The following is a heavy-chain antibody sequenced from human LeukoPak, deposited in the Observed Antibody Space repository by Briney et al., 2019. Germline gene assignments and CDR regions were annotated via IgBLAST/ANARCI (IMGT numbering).Heavy chain of an antibody. J-gene: IGHJ4*02. CDR1: GYPFRSFG. CDR2: ISPFNGNI. Sequence: APVKVSCKASGYPFRSFGISWVRQAPGQGLEWMGWISPFNGNIQYAPKIQDRVTMTTDTSTSTAYMELRSLTSDDTAIYLRGSASRGFGLSVIIGNWGQGTLVIVSS. D-gene: IGHD2-2*01. V-gene: IGHV1-18*01. CDR3: GSASRGFGLSVIIGN.